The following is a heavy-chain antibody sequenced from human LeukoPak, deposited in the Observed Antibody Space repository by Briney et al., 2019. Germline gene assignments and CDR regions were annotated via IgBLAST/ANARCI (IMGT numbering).Heavy chain of an antibody. Sequence: SETLSLTCTVSGGSISSYYWSWIRQPPGKGLEWIGYIYYSGSTNYNPSLKSRVTISVDTSKNQFSLKLSSVTAADTAVYYCARARRYGDVDYWGQGTLVTVSS. D-gene: IGHD4-17*01. V-gene: IGHV4-59*01. CDR1: GGSISSYY. J-gene: IGHJ4*02. CDR3: ARARRYGDVDY. CDR2: IYYSGST.